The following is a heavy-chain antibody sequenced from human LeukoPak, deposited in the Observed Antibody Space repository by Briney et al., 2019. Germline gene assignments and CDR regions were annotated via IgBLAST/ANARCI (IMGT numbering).Heavy chain of an antibody. D-gene: IGHD1-26*01. CDR1: GFTFNNYA. CDR3: VRGHSVGHYHYGTDV. CDR2: IASKGLNK. V-gene: IGHV3-30-3*01. Sequence: GGSLRLSCAASGFTFNNYAMHWVREARGKGVERVAIIASKGLNKYYVDSVKGRFTISRDNSKHTLSLEMNSLRTEDTAVYYCVRGHSVGHYHYGTDVWGQGTTVTVSS. J-gene: IGHJ6*02.